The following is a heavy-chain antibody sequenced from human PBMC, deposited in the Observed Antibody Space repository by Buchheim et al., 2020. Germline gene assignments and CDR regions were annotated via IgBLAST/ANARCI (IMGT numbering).Heavy chain of an antibody. CDR2: INPSGGST. D-gene: IGHD3-3*01. J-gene: IGHJ6*02. V-gene: IGHV1-46*01. CDR1: GYTFTSYY. CDR3: ARDRYDFWRGYYGMDV. Sequence: QVQLVQSGAEVKKPGASVKVSCKASGYTFTSYYMHWVRQAPGQGLEWMGIINPSGGSTSYAQKFQGRVTMTRDTSTSKVHMELSSLRSEDTAVYYCARDRYDFWRGYYGMDVWGQGTT.